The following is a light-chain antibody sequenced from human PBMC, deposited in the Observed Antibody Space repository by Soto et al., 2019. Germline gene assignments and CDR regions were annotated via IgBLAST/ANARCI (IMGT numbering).Light chain of an antibody. CDR1: QSVSSSY. Sequence: EIVLTQSPGTLSLSPGERATLSCRTSQSVSSSYLAWYQQKPGQAPRLLIYGASTRATGIPDRFSGSGSGRDFTLTISRLESEDFAVYYCQQYGTSFWTFGQGTKVDIK. CDR2: GAS. CDR3: QQYGTSFWT. J-gene: IGKJ1*01. V-gene: IGKV3-20*01.